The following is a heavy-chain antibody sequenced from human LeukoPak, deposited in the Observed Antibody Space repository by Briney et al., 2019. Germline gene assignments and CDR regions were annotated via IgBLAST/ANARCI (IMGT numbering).Heavy chain of an antibody. CDR1: GFTLSSYA. V-gene: IGHV3-23*01. CDR3: ARSSGLFLTGYYPEY. D-gene: IGHD3-9*01. CDR2: ISSRGGNI. Sequence: GGSLRLSWAASGFTLSSYAMSWVRKPPGQGLGGVSAISSRGGNIYYASSVKGRFTISRDSSTNTLFLHMSSLRAEDTAVYYCARSSGLFLTGYYPEYWGQGTLVAVSS. J-gene: IGHJ4*02.